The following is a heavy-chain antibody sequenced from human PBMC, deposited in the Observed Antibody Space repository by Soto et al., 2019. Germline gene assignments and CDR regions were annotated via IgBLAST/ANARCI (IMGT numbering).Heavy chain of an antibody. J-gene: IGHJ6*02. CDR1: GFTLTTYS. CDR2: ISSSSSHI. V-gene: IGHV3-21*02. Sequence: EVQLVESGGGLVKPGGSLRLSCEASGFTLTTYSMNWVRQASGKGLEWVSSISSSSSHIYYADSVKGRFTISRDNARNSLYLQMNSLGAEDTAVYYCVRERGLSSFYGMDVWGQGTTVTVSS. CDR3: VRERGLSSFYGMDV. D-gene: IGHD3-10*01.